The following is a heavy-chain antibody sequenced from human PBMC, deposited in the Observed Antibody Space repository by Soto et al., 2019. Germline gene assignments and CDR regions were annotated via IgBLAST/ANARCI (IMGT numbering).Heavy chain of an antibody. D-gene: IGHD5-12*01. V-gene: IGHV4-39*01. J-gene: IGHJ4*02. CDR3: ARPLLGATILSGFDS. CDR2: IYYSGSA. Sequence: SETLSLTCTISGGSISSSTYNWGWIRQPPGKGLEWIGSIYYSGSAYYNPALKSRVTISVDTSKNQYSLKLSSVTAADTAVYFCARPLLGATILSGFDSWGQGILVTVSS. CDR1: GGSISSSTYN.